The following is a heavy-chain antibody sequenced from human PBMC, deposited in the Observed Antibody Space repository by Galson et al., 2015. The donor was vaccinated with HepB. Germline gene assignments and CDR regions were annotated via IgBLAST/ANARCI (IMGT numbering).Heavy chain of an antibody. CDR2: ISAYNGNT. V-gene: IGHV1-18*04. CDR1: GYTFTSYG. J-gene: IGHJ4*02. CDR3: ARVSEVEQWLSYFDY. D-gene: IGHD6-19*01. Sequence: VSCKASGYTFTSYGISWVRQAPGQGLEWMGWISAYNGNTNYAQKLQGRVTMTTDTSTSTAYMELRSLRSDDTAVYYCARVSEVEQWLSYFDYWGQGTLVTVSS.